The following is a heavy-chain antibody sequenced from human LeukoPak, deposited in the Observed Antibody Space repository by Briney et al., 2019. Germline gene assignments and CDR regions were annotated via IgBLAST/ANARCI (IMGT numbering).Heavy chain of an antibody. CDR3: VRDSNSLFDY. J-gene: IGHJ4*02. Sequence: GRSLRLSCAASGFIFSSYAMHWVRQAPGKGLECVAFISYDGNNKYYAASMRGRFTISRDNSKNTLYLQMNSLGGEDTAVYYCVRDSNSLFDYWGQGTLVTVSS. V-gene: IGHV3-30-3*01. CDR2: ISYDGNNK. CDR1: GFIFSSYA. D-gene: IGHD5-18*01.